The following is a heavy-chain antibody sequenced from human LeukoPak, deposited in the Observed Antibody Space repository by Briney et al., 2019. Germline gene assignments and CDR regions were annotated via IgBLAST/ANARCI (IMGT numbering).Heavy chain of an antibody. V-gene: IGHV3-7*01. J-gene: IGHJ4*02. Sequence: GGSLRLSCAASGFTFSTYWMAWVRQAPGKGLEWVANIKGDESAKHQADSVKGRFTISRDNAQNSVYLQMSNLRGEDTAVYYCARDVGGSLNYWGQGTLVTVS. CDR1: GFTFSTYW. CDR2: IKGDESAK. D-gene: IGHD1-26*01. CDR3: ARDVGGSLNY.